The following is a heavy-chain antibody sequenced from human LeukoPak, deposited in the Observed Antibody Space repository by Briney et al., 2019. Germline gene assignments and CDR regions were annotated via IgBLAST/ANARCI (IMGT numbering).Heavy chain of an antibody. Sequence: GSLRLSCAASGFTFSDYNMNWVRQSPEKGLEWVSSITNGTTYIYYADSVRGRFTLSRDNAKNSLYLQMNSLRAEDTAAYYCARWPYSSSYYFDYWGQGTLVTVSS. CDR2: ITNGTTYI. J-gene: IGHJ4*02. V-gene: IGHV3-21*01. D-gene: IGHD6-6*01. CDR3: ARWPYSSSYYFDY. CDR1: GFTFSDYN.